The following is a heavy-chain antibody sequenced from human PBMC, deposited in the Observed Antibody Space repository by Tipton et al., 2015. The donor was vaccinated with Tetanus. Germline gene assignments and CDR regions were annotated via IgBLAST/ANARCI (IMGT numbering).Heavy chain of an antibody. J-gene: IGHJ4*02. CDR2: IYYSGST. CDR3: ARWGTYYYDSSGNYYFDY. D-gene: IGHD3-22*01. Sequence: LRLSCTVSGGSISSYYWSWIRQPPGKGLEWIGYIYYSGSTNYNPPLKSRVTISVDPSKNRVSLKLSSVTAADTAVYYCARWGTYYYDSSGNYYFDYWGQGTLVTVSS. CDR1: GGSISSYY. V-gene: IGHV4-59*08.